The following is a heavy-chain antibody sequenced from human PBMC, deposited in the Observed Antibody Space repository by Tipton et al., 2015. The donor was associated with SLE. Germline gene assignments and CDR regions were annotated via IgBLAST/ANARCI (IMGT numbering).Heavy chain of an antibody. J-gene: IGHJ4*02. CDR3: ARDPNVGDPGPFDY. D-gene: IGHD4-17*01. V-gene: IGHV4-59*01. CDR2: ISYSGST. Sequence: TLSLTCTVSGGSINNYYWTWIRQPPGKGLEWIGYISYSGSTNYNPSLKSRLTISVDTSKNQFSLRLNSVTAADTAVYYCARDPNVGDPGPFDYWAQGTLVTVSS. CDR1: GGSINNYY.